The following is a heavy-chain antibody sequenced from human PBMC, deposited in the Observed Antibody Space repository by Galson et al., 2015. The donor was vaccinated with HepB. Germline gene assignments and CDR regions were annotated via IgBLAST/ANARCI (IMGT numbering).Heavy chain of an antibody. J-gene: IGHJ4*02. CDR2: IRGSGGST. V-gene: IGHV3-23*01. CDR3: AKGKYYDVLTGYYPFDY. D-gene: IGHD3-9*01. CDR1: GFTFSNYA. Sequence: SLRLSCAASGFTFSNYAMSWVRQVPGKGLEWVSAIRGSGGSTYYADSVKGRFTISRDNSKNTLYLQMNSLRAADTAVYYCAKGKYYDVLTGYYPFDYWGQGNLVTVSS.